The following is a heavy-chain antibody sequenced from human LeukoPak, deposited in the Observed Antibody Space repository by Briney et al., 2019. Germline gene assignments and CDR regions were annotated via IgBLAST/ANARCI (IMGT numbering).Heavy chain of an antibody. CDR2: IYYSGST. CDR3: ARLHYYVWGSYRLYFDY. Sequence: SETLSLTCTVSGGSISSYYWSWIRQPPGKGLEWIRYIYYSGSTYYNPSLKSRVTISVDTSKNQFSLKLSSVTAADTAVYYCARLHYYVWGSYRLYFDYWGQGTLVTVSS. J-gene: IGHJ4*02. CDR1: GGSISSYY. V-gene: IGHV4-59*12. D-gene: IGHD3-16*02.